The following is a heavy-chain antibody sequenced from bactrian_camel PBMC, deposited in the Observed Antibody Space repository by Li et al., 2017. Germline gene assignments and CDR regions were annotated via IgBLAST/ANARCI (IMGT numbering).Heavy chain of an antibody. CDR3: ALLVAPRRSRADFGY. CDR2: ITSLPSLFRAA. CDR1: GITFSRHD. V-gene: IGHV3S40*01. J-gene: IGHJ6*01. Sequence: VQLVESGGGLVQPGESLRLSCVASGITFSRHDMSWVHQAPGKEVEWVAGITSLPSLFRAASYADSVKGRFTISRDNAKSTVYLQMNNLKPEDTAVYYCALLVAPRRSRADFGYWGQGTQVTVS. D-gene: IGHD7*01.